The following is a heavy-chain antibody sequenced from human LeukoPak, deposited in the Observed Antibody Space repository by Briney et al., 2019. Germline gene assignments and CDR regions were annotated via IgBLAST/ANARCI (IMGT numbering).Heavy chain of an antibody. Sequence: PSETLSLTCTVSGGSISSYYWSWVRQPPGKGLEWIGYIYYSGSTNYNPSLKSRVTISVDTSKNQFSLKLSSVTAADTAVYYCARRLEVVVITTDWYFDLWGRGTLVTVSS. CDR2: IYYSGST. D-gene: IGHD3-22*01. J-gene: IGHJ2*01. CDR3: ARRLEVVVITTDWYFDL. CDR1: GGSISSYY. V-gene: IGHV4-59*08.